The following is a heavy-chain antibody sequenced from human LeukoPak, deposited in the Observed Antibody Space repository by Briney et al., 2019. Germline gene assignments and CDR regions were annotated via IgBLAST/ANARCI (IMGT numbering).Heavy chain of an antibody. V-gene: IGHV3-23*01. Sequence: PGGSLRLSCAASGFTFSSYAMTWVRQAPGKGLEWVSAVSGYGGRSHYADSVKGRFTISRDNSKNTLYLQMNSLRAEDTAVYYCAKDGGSYSANYGGAAESDNWGQGTLVTVSS. CDR2: VSGYGGRS. CDR3: AKDGGSYSANYGGAAESDN. J-gene: IGHJ4*02. CDR1: GFTFSSYA. D-gene: IGHD1-26*01.